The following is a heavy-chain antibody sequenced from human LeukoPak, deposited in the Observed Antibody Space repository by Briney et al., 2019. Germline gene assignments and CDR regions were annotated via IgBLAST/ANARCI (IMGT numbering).Heavy chain of an antibody. CDR2: IYYSGST. CDR1: GGSISSGDYY. CDR3: ARHDPYSSSSGGVFDY. V-gene: IGHV4-30-4*08. J-gene: IGHJ4*02. D-gene: IGHD6-6*01. Sequence: SETLSLTCTVSGGSISSGDYYWSWIRQPPGKGLEWIGYIYYSGSTYYNPSLKSRVTISVDTSKNQFSLKLSSVTAADTAVYYCARHDPYSSSSGGVFDYWGQGTLVTVSS.